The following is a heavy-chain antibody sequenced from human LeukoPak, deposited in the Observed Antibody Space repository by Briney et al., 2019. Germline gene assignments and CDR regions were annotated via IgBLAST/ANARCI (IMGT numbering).Heavy chain of an antibody. D-gene: IGHD2-2*01. V-gene: IGHV3-7*01. J-gene: IGHJ4*02. CDR1: GFAFSTYW. CDR3: SSQPAVLDLDC. CDR2: IKPDGSGK. Sequence: PGGSLRLSCAASGFAFSTYWMTWVRQAPGKGLEWVANIKPDGSGKNYLDSVKGRFTISRDNAKNSLYLYMNSVRVEDTAVYYCSSQPAVLDLDCRGQGTLVTVSS.